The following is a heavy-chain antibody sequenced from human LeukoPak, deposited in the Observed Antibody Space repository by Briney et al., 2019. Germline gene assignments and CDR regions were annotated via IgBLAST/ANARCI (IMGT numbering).Heavy chain of an antibody. J-gene: IGHJ4*02. CDR1: GFTFSSYW. D-gene: IGHD1-26*01. Sequence: GGSLRLSCAASGFTFSSYWMNWARQAPGKGLEWVASINHNGNVNYYVDSVKGRFAMSRDNAKNSLYLQMNSLRAEDTAVYYCARDKIVGATKFDFWGQGTLVTVSS. CDR2: INHNGNVN. V-gene: IGHV3-7*03. CDR3: ARDKIVGATKFDF.